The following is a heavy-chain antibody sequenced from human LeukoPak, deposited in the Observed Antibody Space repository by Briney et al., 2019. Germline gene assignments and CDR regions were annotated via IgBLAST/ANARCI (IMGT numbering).Heavy chain of an antibody. Sequence: GGSLRLSCAASGFTFSDYYMSWIRQAPGKGLEWVSYISSSGSTIYYADSVKGRFTISRDNAKNSLYLQMNSLRAEDTAVYYCARPVIAAAGPRYYFDYWGQGTLVTVSS. J-gene: IGHJ4*02. CDR2: ISSSGSTI. CDR3: ARPVIAAAGPRYYFDY. CDR1: GFTFSDYY. V-gene: IGHV3-11*01. D-gene: IGHD6-13*01.